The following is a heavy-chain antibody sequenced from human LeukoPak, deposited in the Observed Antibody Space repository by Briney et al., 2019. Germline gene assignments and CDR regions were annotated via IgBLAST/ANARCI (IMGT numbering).Heavy chain of an antibody. V-gene: IGHV3-30-3*01. D-gene: IGHD5-12*01. CDR3: ARGPPRGEWLLPWYVP. CDR1: GFTFSSYA. J-gene: IGHJ5*02. CDR2: LSYDGSNK. Sequence: GGSLRLSCAASGFTFSSYAMQGVRQAPGQGRGGVAVLSYDGSNKYYADSVKGRFTISRDNSKNTLYQQMNSLRAEDTAVYYSARGPPRGEWLLPWYVPWGQGTLVTVAS.